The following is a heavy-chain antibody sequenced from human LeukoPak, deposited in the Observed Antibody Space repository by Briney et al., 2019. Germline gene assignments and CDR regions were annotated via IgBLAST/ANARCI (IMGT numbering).Heavy chain of an antibody. J-gene: IGHJ4*02. CDR3: ARDSPYYYDSAWGFDY. V-gene: IGHV3-74*01. CDR1: GFTFSSYW. Sequence: GGSLGLSCAASGFTFSSYWMHWVRQAPGKGLVWVSRINSDGSSTSYADSVKGRFTISRDNAKNTLYLQMNSLRAEDTAVYYCARDSPYYYDSAWGFDYWGQGTLVTVSS. D-gene: IGHD3-22*01. CDR2: INSDGSST.